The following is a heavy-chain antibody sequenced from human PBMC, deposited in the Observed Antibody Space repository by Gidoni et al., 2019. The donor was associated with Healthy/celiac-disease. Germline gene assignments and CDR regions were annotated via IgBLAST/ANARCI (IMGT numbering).Heavy chain of an antibody. CDR3: ARLRFLEWVGWFDP. J-gene: IGHJ5*02. Sequence: QVQLQESGPGLVKPSETLSLTCTVSGGSISSYYWSWIRQPPGKGLEWIGYIYYSGSTNYNPPLKSRVTISVDTSKNQFSLKLSAVTAADTAVYYCARLRFLEWVGWFDPWGQGTLVTVSS. CDR2: IYYSGST. V-gene: IGHV4-59*01. D-gene: IGHD3-3*01. CDR1: GGSISSYY.